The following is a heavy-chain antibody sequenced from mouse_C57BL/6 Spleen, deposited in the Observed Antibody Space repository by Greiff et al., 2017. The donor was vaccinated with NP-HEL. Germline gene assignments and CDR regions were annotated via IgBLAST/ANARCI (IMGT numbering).Heavy chain of an antibody. Sequence: QVHVKQSGAELARPGASVKLSCKASGYTFTSYGISWVKQRTGQGLEWIGEIYPRSGNTYYNEKFKGKATLPADKSSSTAYMELRSLTSEDSAVYFCARVPRAHATYGYAMGDWGQGTSVTVST. CDR1: GYTFTSYG. V-gene: IGHV1-81*01. CDR3: ARVPRAHATYGYAMGD. D-gene: IGHD3-2*02. J-gene: IGHJ4*01. CDR2: IYPRSGNT.